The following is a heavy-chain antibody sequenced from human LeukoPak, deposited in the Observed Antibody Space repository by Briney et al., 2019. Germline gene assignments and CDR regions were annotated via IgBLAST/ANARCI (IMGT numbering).Heavy chain of an antibody. CDR2: ICPGDSDT. CDR1: GYSFTSYR. Sequence: GESLKISCKGSGYSFTSYRIGWVRQMPGKGLEWMGIICPGDSDTRYSPSFQGQVTISADKSISTAYLQWSSLKASDTAMYYCARHQTEYCSSTSCYDYYGMDVWGQGTTVTVSS. J-gene: IGHJ6*02. V-gene: IGHV5-51*01. CDR3: ARHQTEYCSSTSCYDYYGMDV. D-gene: IGHD2-2*01.